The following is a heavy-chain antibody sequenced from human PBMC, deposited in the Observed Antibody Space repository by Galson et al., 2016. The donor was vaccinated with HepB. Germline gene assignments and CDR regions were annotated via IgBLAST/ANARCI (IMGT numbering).Heavy chain of an antibody. CDR2: IYPDESDI. J-gene: IGHJ5*02. V-gene: IGHV5-51*01. CDR3: ARQYNGTFSAWFDP. CDR1: GYIFTNYY. Sequence: QSGAEVKKPGESLRISCKGSGYIFTNYYIGWVRQMPGKGLEWMGIIYPDESDIRYSPSLQGQVTISADKSINTAYLQWSSLKASDTVIYYCARQYNGTFSAWFDPWGQGILITVSS. D-gene: IGHD1-26*01.